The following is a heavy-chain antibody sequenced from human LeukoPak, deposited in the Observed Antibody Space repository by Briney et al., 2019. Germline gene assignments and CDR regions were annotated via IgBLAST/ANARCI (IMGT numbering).Heavy chain of an antibody. D-gene: IGHD5-18*01. CDR1: GFDVSRYY. CDR2: IYSDGST. CDR3: MDTAVG. V-gene: IGHV3-53*05. Sequence: PGGSLRLSCVASGFDVSRYYMTWVRQPPGKGLEWVSVIYSDGSTYYADSVKGRFTISRDNSKNTVYLQMNRLRVEDTAVYSCMDTAVGWGQGPWSPSPQ. J-gene: IGHJ1*01.